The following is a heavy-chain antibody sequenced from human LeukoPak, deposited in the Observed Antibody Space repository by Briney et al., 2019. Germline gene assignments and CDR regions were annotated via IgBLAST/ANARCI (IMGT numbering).Heavy chain of an antibody. CDR3: ARVGRGDHTWGSYSFDY. CDR1: GDSISTYQ. Sequence: SETVSLTCTVSGDSISTYQWSWIRQPPGKGLEWIGYISYSGGTMYNPSLRSRVTISIDTSKNQFSLKLSSVTAADTAVYYCARVGRGDHTWGSYSFDYWAQGALVTVSS. D-gene: IGHD3-16*01. J-gene: IGHJ4*02. CDR2: ISYSGGT. V-gene: IGHV4-59*01.